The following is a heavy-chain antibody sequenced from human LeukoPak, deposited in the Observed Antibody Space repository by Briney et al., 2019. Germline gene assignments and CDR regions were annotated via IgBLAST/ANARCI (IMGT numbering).Heavy chain of an antibody. Sequence: PGGSLRLSCAASGFTFSSYGMHWVRQAPGKGLEWVAVIWYDGSNKYYADSVKGRFTISRDNSKNTLYLQMNSLRAEDTAVYYCARGSHIVVVTAGYFDYWGQGTLVTVSS. CDR1: GFTFSSYG. J-gene: IGHJ4*02. CDR3: ARGSHIVVVTAGYFDY. V-gene: IGHV3-33*01. CDR2: IWYDGSNK. D-gene: IGHD2-21*02.